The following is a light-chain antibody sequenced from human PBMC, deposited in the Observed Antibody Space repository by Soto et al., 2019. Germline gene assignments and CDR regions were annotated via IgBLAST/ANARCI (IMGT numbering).Light chain of an antibody. J-gene: IGKJ3*01. Sequence: EIVLTQSPATLSLSPGERATLSCRASQSVGTYLAWYQQKPGQPPRLLIYDASSRATGIPARFSGSGSGTAFTLAISSLEPEDFAVYYCQQRSNWPPVFSFGHGTKVDIK. CDR2: DAS. CDR3: QQRSNWPPVFS. CDR1: QSVGTY. V-gene: IGKV3-11*01.